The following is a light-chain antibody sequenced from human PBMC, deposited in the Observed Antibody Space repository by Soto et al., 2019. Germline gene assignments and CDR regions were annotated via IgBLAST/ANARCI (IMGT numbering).Light chain of an antibody. CDR3: QQSYT. V-gene: IGKV3-15*01. CDR2: GAS. Sequence: EVVMTQSPATLYASPGERVTLSCRASQAVGYNLAWYQHKPGQAPRLLIYGASTRVTGIPTRFSGSGSGTEFTLTISSLQSEDFAIYYCQQSYTFGQGTKLEIK. CDR1: QAVGYN. J-gene: IGKJ2*01.